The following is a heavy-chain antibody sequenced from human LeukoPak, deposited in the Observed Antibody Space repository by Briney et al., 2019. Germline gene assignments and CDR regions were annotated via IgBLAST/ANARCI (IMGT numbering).Heavy chain of an antibody. D-gene: IGHD1-26*01. CDR1: GGSISSTIYY. J-gene: IGHJ4*02. Sequence: SETLSHTCTVSGGSISSTIYYWGWIRQPPGKGLEWIGTIYYSGSTYYNPSLKSRVTISVDTSKSQFSLKLGSVTAADTAVYYCARHTAIRSGSCPDCWGQGTLVTVSS. V-gene: IGHV4-39*01. CDR2: IYYSGST. CDR3: ARHTAIRSGSCPDC.